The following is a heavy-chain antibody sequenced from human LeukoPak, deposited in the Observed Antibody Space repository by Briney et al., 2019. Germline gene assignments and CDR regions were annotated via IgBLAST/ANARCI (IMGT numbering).Heavy chain of an antibody. D-gene: IGHD3-10*01. CDR3: ARSYGSGSYHFPDY. J-gene: IGHJ4*02. Sequence: SETLSLTCTVSGGSISSSSYYWGWIRQPPGKGPEWIGSIYYSGSTYYNPSLKSRVTISVDTSKNQFSLKLSSVTAADTAVYYCARSYGSGSYHFPDYWGQGTLVTVSS. CDR2: IYYSGST. CDR1: GGSISSSSYY. V-gene: IGHV4-39*01.